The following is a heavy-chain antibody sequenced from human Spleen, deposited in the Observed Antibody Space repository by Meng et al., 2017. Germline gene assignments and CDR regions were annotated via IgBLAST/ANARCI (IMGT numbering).Heavy chain of an antibody. CDR2: ISGSGDST. Sequence: EVQLVESGGGLAQPGGSLRLSCAAPGFTFSFYAMSWVRQAPGKGLEWVAVISGSGDSTFYADSVKGRFTVSRDNSKNSLYLQMNSLRAEDTAVYYCNFDFWGQGTLVTVFS. V-gene: IGHV3-23*04. CDR3: NFDF. J-gene: IGHJ4*02. CDR1: GFTFSFYA.